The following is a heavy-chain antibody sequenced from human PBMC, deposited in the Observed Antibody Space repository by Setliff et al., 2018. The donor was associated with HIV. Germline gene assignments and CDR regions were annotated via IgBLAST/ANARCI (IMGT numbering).Heavy chain of an antibody. Sequence: ASVKVSCKVSAYSLIALSIDWVRQTPEKGLEWMGRFNRDYRGTNYLPDLQDRIYSPHFQGRFSMTEDASTDTAYMELSNLTSQDTGIYLCAGDQLLLRGTYADYWGQGTLVTVSS. CDR2: FNRDYRGTNYLPDLQDR. CDR1: AYSLIALS. D-gene: IGHD1-26*01. CDR3: AGDQLLLRGTYADY. V-gene: IGHV1-24*01. J-gene: IGHJ4*02.